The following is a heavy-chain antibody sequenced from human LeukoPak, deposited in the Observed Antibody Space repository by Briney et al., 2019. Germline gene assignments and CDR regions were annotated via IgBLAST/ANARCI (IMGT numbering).Heavy chain of an antibody. CDR3: ARRGSGWYEYYFDY. V-gene: IGHV4-59*08. Sequence: PSETLSLTCTVSGGSISSYYWSWIRQPPGKGLEWIGYIYYSGSTNYNPSLKSRVTISVDTSKDQFSLKLSSVTAADTAVYYCARRGSGWYEYYFDYWGQGTLVTVSS. J-gene: IGHJ4*02. CDR1: GGSISSYY. D-gene: IGHD6-19*01. CDR2: IYYSGST.